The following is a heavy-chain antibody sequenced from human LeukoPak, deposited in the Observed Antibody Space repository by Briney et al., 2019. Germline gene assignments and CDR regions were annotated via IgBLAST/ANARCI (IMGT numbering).Heavy chain of an antibody. CDR2: INHSGST. Sequence: PSETLSLTCAVYGGSFSGYYWSWIRQPPGRGLEWIGEINHSGSTNYNPSLKSRVTISVDTSKNQFSLKLSSVTAADTAVYYCARGEGHYYDSSGYYTTFDYWGQGTLVTVSS. CDR3: ARGEGHYYDSSGYYTTFDY. V-gene: IGHV4-34*01. D-gene: IGHD3-22*01. CDR1: GGSFSGYY. J-gene: IGHJ4*02.